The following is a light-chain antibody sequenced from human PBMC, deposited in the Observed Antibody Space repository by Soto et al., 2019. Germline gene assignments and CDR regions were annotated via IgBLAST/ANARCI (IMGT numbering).Light chain of an antibody. CDR3: QQYHSYSRT. CDR2: AAS. Sequence: IRMSRARSSLSANTGARAKITCRARQGMSGYSAWYQQKPGKAPMLLIYAASALQSGVPSRFSGSGSGTEFTLTIRSLQPDDCATYYFQQYHSYSRTFGQGTKVDIK. V-gene: IGKV1-8*01. J-gene: IGKJ1*01. CDR1: QGMSGY.